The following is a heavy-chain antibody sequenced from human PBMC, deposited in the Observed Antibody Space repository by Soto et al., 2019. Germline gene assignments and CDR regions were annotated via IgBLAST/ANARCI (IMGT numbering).Heavy chain of an antibody. CDR1: GFTVSSNS. J-gene: IGHJ5*02. Sequence: EVQLVESGGGLVQPGGSLRLSCAASGFTVSSNSMSWVRQAPGKGLEWVSVIYSGGTTYYADSVKGRFTISRDNPKNTLYLQMNSLRAEDTAVYYWTRNGYSSDYRGLFDPWGQGTRVTVAS. CDR3: TRNGYSSDYRGLFDP. CDR2: IYSGGTT. D-gene: IGHD3-22*01. V-gene: IGHV3-66*01.